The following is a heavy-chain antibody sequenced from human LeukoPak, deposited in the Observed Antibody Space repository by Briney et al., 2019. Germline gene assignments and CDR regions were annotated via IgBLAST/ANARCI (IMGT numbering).Heavy chain of an antibody. D-gene: IGHD3-22*01. CDR1: GGSFSSGGYS. Sequence: PSETLSLTCAVSGGSFSSGGYSWSWIRQPPGKGLEWIGYNYHSGSTYYNPSLKSRVPISVDRSKNQFSLKLSSVTAADTAVYYCARELSYYDSSGYYNRHWYFDLWGRGTLVTVSS. CDR3: ARELSYYDSSGYYNRHWYFDL. J-gene: IGHJ2*01. CDR2: NYHSGST. V-gene: IGHV4-30-2*01.